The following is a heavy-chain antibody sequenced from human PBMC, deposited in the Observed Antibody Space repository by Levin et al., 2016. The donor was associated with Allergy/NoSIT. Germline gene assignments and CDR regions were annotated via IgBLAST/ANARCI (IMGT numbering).Heavy chain of an antibody. Sequence: WIRQPPGKGLEWVSYISSSSSTIYYADSVKGRFTISRDNAKNSLYLQMNSLRDEDTAVYYCAMQGRAPSWGQGTMVTVSS. J-gene: IGHJ3*01. D-gene: IGHD2-15*01. V-gene: IGHV3-48*02. CDR2: ISSSSSTI. CDR3: AMQGRAPS.